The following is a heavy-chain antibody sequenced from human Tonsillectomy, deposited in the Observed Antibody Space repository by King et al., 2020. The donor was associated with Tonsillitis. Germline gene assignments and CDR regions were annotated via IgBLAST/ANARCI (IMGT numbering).Heavy chain of an antibody. D-gene: IGHD4-17*01. J-gene: IGHJ3*02. Sequence: QLQESGPGLVKPSETLSLTCTVSGGSISSSSYYWGWIRQPPGKGLEWIGSIYYSGSTYYNPSLKSRVTISVDTSKNQFSLKLSSVTAADTAVYYCARHGDPDYGDYDFTLDQPGNKRDAFDIWGQGTMVTVSS. CDR2: IYYSGST. CDR3: ARHGDPDYGDYDFTLDQPGNKRDAFDI. V-gene: IGHV4-39*01. CDR1: GGSISSSSYY.